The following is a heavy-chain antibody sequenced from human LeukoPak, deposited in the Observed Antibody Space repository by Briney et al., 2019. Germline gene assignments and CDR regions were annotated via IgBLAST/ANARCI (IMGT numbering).Heavy chain of an antibody. Sequence: GGSLRLSCAASGFTFSSYAMHWVRQAPGKGLEWVAVISYDGSNKYYADSVKGRFTISRDNSKNTLYLQMNSLRAEDTAVYYCASLHIVVVTAILDAFDIWGQRTMVTVSS. CDR3: ASLHIVVVTAILDAFDI. CDR1: GFTFSSYA. CDR2: ISYDGSNK. D-gene: IGHD2-21*02. V-gene: IGHV3-30-3*01. J-gene: IGHJ3*02.